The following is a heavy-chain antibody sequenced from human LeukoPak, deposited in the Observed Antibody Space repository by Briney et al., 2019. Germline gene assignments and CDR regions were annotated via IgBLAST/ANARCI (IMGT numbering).Heavy chain of an antibody. Sequence: ASVKVSCKTSGYTFSMNVIHWMCQAPGQRLEWVGWINTGTGKTKYSQKFQGRLSITRDTSANTTSMELSSLRSEDTAVLYCARDKRSSPYYLFDYWGQGTLVTVSS. J-gene: IGHJ4*02. V-gene: IGHV1-3*04. CDR1: GYTFSMNV. CDR3: ARDKRSSPYYLFDY. D-gene: IGHD1-26*01. CDR2: INTGTGKT.